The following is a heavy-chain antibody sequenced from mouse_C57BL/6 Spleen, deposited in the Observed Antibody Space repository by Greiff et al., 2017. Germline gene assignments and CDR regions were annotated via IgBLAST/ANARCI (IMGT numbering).Heavy chain of an antibody. CDR3: ERKGSSYDFDD. J-gene: IGHJ2*01. CDR2: IYPGDGGT. CDR1: GYAFSSYW. Sequence: QVQLQQSGAELVKPGASVKISCKASGYAFSSYWMTWVKQRPGKGLEWIGHIYPGDGGTNSNAKFKGKATLTADESSSTAYMQLSSLTSEDSAVYVGERKGSSYDFDDWGKGTTLTVSS. D-gene: IGHD1-1*01. V-gene: IGHV1-80*01.